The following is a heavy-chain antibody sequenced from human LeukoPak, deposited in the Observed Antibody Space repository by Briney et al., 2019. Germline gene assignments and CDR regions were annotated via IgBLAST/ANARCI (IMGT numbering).Heavy chain of an antibody. Sequence: PGGSLRLSCEASGFSFSSSWMHWVRQAPGKGLVWVSRINKDGRTINYADSVKGRFTISRDNAKNTLYLQMNSLRAEDTAVYYCAKDLGYSSGPGGGDYYYYYGMDVWGQGTTVTVSS. J-gene: IGHJ6*02. CDR3: AKDLGYSSGPGGGDYYYYYGMDV. D-gene: IGHD6-19*01. V-gene: IGHV3-74*01. CDR2: INKDGRTI. CDR1: GFSFSSSW.